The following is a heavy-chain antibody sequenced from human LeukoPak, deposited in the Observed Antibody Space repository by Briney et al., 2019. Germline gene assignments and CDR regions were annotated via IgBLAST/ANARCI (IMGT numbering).Heavy chain of an antibody. CDR2: ISYDGSNK. J-gene: IGHJ5*02. D-gene: IGHD6-13*01. CDR1: GFTFSSYG. V-gene: IGHV3-30*18. Sequence: GGSLRLSCAASGFTFSSYGMHWVRQAPGKGLEWVAVISYDGSNKYYADSVKGRFTISRGNSKNTLYLQMNSLRAEDTAVYYCAKSEIAAAYNWFDPWGQGTLVTVSS. CDR3: AKSEIAAAYNWFDP.